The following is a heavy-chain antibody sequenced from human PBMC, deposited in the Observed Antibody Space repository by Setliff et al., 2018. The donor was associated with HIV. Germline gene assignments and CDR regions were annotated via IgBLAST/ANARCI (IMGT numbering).Heavy chain of an antibody. CDR1: GFTFSTYW. CDR2: IKQDGSEK. D-gene: IGHD6-19*01. V-gene: IGHV3-7*03. CDR3: VREGSVAGRYYYYMSL. J-gene: IGHJ6*03. Sequence: GGSLRLSCAASGFTFSTYWMTWVRQAPGKGLEWVASIKQDGSEKFYVDSVKGRFTVARDNANSSLYLQMNSLRPEDSALYYCVREGSVAGRYYYYMSLWGKGTTVTVSS.